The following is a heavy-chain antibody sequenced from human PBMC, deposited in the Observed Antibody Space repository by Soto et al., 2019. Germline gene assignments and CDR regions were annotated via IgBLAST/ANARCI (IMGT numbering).Heavy chain of an antibody. D-gene: IGHD3-10*01. V-gene: IGHV4-59*01. CDR3: ARYEERITMVRGVIITGHWFDP. Sequence: SETLSLTCTVSGGSISSYYWSWIRQPPGKGLEWIGYIYYSGSTNYNPSLKSRVTISVDTSKNQFSLKLSSVTAADTAVYYCARYEERITMVRGVIITGHWFDPCGQGTLVTVSS. CDR1: GGSISSYY. CDR2: IYYSGST. J-gene: IGHJ5*02.